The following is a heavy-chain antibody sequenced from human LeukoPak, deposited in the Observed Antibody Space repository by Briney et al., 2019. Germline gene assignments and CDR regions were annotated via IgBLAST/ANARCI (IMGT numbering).Heavy chain of an antibody. Sequence: GASVKVSCKASGGTFSSYAISWVRQATGQGLEWMGWMSPSSGNTGYAQKFQGRVTMTRNTAISTAYMELSSLRSEDTAVYFCVRTPPNWGADYWGQGTLVTVSS. CDR2: MSPSSGNT. D-gene: IGHD7-27*01. CDR3: VRTPPNWGADY. CDR1: GGTFSSYA. V-gene: IGHV1-8*02. J-gene: IGHJ4*02.